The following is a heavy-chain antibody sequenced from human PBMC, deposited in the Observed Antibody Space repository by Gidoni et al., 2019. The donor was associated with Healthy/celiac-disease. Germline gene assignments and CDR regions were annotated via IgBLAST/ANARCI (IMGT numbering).Heavy chain of an antibody. CDR3: ARAFQEMATIGAFDI. CDR2: IYHSGST. CDR1: GYSISSGYY. V-gene: IGHV4-38-2*01. Sequence: QVQLQESGPGLVKPSETLSLTCAVSGYSISSGYYWGWIRQPPGKGLEWIGSIYHSGSTYYNPSLKSRVTISVDTSKNQFSLKLSSVTAADTAVYYCARAFQEMATIGAFDIWGQGTMVTVSS. D-gene: IGHD5-12*01. J-gene: IGHJ3*02.